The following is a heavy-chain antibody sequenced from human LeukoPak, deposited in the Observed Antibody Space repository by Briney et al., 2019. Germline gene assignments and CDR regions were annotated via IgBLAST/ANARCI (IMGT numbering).Heavy chain of an antibody. D-gene: IGHD6-19*01. Sequence: GSLRLSCAASGFTFDDYDMSWVRQAPGKGLEWVSCINWNGGSTGYADSVKGRFTISRDNARNSLYLQMNSLRAEDTALYYCARIAMAGIGDGFDIWGQGTMVTVSS. CDR2: INWNGGST. CDR1: GFTFDDYD. J-gene: IGHJ3*02. V-gene: IGHV3-20*04. CDR3: ARIAMAGIGDGFDI.